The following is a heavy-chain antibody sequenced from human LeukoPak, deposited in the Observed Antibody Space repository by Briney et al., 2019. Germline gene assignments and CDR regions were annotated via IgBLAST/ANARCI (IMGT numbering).Heavy chain of an antibody. Sequence: SVKVSCKASGGTFSSYASSWVRQAPGQGLEWMGGIIPIFGTANYAQKFQGRVTITADESTSTAYMELSSLRSEDTAAYYCASITMVRGVITLDYYYYGMDVWGQGTTVTVSS. J-gene: IGHJ6*02. V-gene: IGHV1-69*01. CDR3: ASITMVRGVITLDYYYYGMDV. CDR2: IIPIFGTA. D-gene: IGHD3-10*01. CDR1: GGTFSSYA.